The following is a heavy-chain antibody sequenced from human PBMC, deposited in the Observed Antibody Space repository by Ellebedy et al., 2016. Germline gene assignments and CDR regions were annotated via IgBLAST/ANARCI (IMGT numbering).Heavy chain of an antibody. CDR1: GGSINSDESF. CDR3: AREVGSSPHYYYMDV. D-gene: IGHD6-6*01. J-gene: IGHJ6*03. CDR2: IYYTGIT. Sequence: SETLSLTXTVSGGSINSDESFWSWIRQHPGKGLEWIGNIYYTGITYYNPSLESRAYISLDTSKNQFSLRLSSVTAADTAVYYCAREVGSSPHYYYMDVWGKGTTVTVSS. V-gene: IGHV4-31*03.